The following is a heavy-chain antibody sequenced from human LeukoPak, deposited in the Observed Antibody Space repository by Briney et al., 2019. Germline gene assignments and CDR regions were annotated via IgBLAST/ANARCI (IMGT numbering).Heavy chain of an antibody. J-gene: IGHJ4*02. CDR2: ISSGSSHI. V-gene: IGHV3-21*01. CDR3: ARDWSSDYYDSSAFSLFDY. CDR1: GFTFSDYS. Sequence: GGSLRLSCAASGFTFSDYSMNWVRQAPGKGLEWVSCISSGSSHIYYADSVKGRFTISRDNAKNSLYLQMNSLRAEDTAVYYWARDWSSDYYDSSAFSLFDYWGQGTLVTVSS. D-gene: IGHD3-22*01.